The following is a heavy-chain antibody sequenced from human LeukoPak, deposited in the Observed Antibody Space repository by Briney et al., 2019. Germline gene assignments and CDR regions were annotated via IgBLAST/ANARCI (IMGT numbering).Heavy chain of an antibody. CDR2: ISGGGGNT. CDR1: GFTFSSCA. J-gene: IGHJ4*02. Sequence: SGGSLRLSCAASGFTFSSCAMGWVRQAPGNGLVWVSAISGGGGNTYYADSVKGRFTISRDNSKNTLYLQMNSLRAEDTALYYCAKGPLIEVAGTTWDYWGQGTLVTVSS. V-gene: IGHV3-23*01. CDR3: AKGPLIEVAGTTWDY. D-gene: IGHD6-19*01.